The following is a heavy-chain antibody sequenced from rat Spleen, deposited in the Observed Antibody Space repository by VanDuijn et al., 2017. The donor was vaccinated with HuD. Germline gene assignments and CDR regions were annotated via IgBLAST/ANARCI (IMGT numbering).Heavy chain of an antibody. J-gene: IGHJ2*01. Sequence: QVQMKETGPGLVQPSQTLSLTCTVSGFSLTSYGVIWVHQPPGKGLEWMGRIRSDGDTYYNSALKSRLSISRDTSKSQVFLKMNSLQTEDTAMYFCARLTIGSWGQGVMVTVSS. V-gene: IGHV2S8*01. CDR3: ARLTIGS. CDR2: IRSDGDT. CDR1: GFSLTSYG. D-gene: IGHD1-3*01.